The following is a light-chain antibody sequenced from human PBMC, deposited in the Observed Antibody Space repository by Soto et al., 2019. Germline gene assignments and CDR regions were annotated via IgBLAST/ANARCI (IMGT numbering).Light chain of an antibody. Sequence: QSALPQPASVSGSPGQSITISCTGTSSDVGGYNYVSWYQQHPGKAPKLMIYDVRNRPSGVSNRFSGSKSGNTASLTISGLHAEDEAAYYCSSYTSSSTLVVFGGGTKLTVL. CDR1: SSDVGGYNY. J-gene: IGLJ2*01. V-gene: IGLV2-14*01. CDR3: SSYTSSSTLVV. CDR2: DVR.